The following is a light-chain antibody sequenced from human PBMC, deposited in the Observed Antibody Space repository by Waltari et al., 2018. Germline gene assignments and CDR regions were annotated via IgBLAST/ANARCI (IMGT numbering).Light chain of an antibody. CDR3: QQSYSTPWT. J-gene: IGKJ1*01. CDR1: QSISSY. V-gene: IGKV1-39*01. Sequence: DIQMTQSTSSLPASVADRVTLTCRASQSISSYLNGDQQKPGKAPKLLIYAASSLQSEVPSRFSGSGSGTDFTLTISSLQPEDFATYYCQQSYSTPWTFGQGTKVEIK. CDR2: AAS.